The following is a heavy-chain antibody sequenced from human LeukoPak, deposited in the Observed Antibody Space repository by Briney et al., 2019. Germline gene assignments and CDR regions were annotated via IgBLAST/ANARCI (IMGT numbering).Heavy chain of an antibody. J-gene: IGHJ5*02. V-gene: IGHV1-18*01. CDR3: ARDIRIVVVPAAPLWFDP. CDR1: GYTFTSYG. CDR2: VSAYNGNT. Sequence: GASVKVSCKASGYTFTSYGISWVRQAPGQGLEWMGWVSAYNGNTNYAQKLQGRVTMTTDTSTSTAYMGLRSLRSDDTAVYYCARDIRIVVVPAAPLWFDPWGQGTLVTVSS. D-gene: IGHD2-2*01.